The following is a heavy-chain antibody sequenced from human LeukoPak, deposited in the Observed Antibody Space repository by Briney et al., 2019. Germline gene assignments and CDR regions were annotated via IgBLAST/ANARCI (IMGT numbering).Heavy chain of an antibody. CDR3: AKDGSYVGYFDY. CDR2: VSGSGGST. Sequence: GGSLRLSCAASGFTFSSYAMSWVRQAPGKGLEWVSAVSGSGGSTYYADSVKGRFTISRDNSKNTLYLQMNSLRAEDTAVYYCAKDGSYVGYFDYWGQGTLVTVSS. D-gene: IGHD2-15*01. J-gene: IGHJ4*02. CDR1: GFTFSSYA. V-gene: IGHV3-23*01.